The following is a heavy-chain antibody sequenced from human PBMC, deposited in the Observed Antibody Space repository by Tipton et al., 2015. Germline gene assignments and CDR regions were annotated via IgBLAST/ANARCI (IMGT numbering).Heavy chain of an antibody. Sequence: GLVKPSETLSLTCSVSGGSVTSGSYYRSWIRQPPGKGLEWIGYISYTETSHYNPSLKSRVTISVDTSKNEFSLKLRSVTAADTAVYYCARDLEHGMDVWGQGTTVTVSS. D-gene: IGHD5-24*01. CDR2: ISYTETS. CDR3: ARDLEHGMDV. J-gene: IGHJ6*02. CDR1: GGSVTSGSYY. V-gene: IGHV4-61*01.